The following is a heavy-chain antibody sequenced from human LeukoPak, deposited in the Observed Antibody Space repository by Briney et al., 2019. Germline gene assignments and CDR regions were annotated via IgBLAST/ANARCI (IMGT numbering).Heavy chain of an antibody. V-gene: IGHV4-39*07. CDR2: IYYSGKV. CDR3: ARSLGSGDFPPYTWFDP. CDR1: GGSISSGDYY. Sequence: SETLSLTCTVSGGSISSGDYYWSWIRQPPGKGLEWIGNIYYSGKVYYNWSLKSRVTMPVDTSKNQFSLTLRSVTAADTAVYYCARSLGSGDFPPYTWFDPWGQGTLVTVSS. J-gene: IGHJ5*02. D-gene: IGHD3-10*01.